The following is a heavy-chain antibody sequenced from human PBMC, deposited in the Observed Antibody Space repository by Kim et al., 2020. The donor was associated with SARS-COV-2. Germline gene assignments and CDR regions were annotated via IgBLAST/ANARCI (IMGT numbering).Heavy chain of an antibody. D-gene: IGHD6-13*01. J-gene: IGHJ1*01. CDR3: ASTGAAAGTRLYFQH. Sequence: SVKVSCKASGGTFSSYAISWVRQAPGQGLEWMGGIIPIFGTANYAQKFQGRVTITADESTSTAYMELSSLRSEDTAVYYCASTGAAAGTRLYFQHWGQGTLVTVSS. CDR1: GGTFSSYA. V-gene: IGHV1-69*13. CDR2: IIPIFGTA.